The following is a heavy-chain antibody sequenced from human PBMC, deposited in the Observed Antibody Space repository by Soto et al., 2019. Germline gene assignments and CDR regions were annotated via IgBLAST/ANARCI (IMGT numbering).Heavy chain of an antibody. D-gene: IGHD6-13*01. Sequence: EVQLVESGGGSVQTGGSLRISCAASGFTFGSYWMDWVRHTPGKGLVWVSRINGDGRRTTYADSVMGRFTISRDNSQNTLFLQMNSLTGEDTAVYYCARARVYATGPLDFWGQGTLVTVSS. V-gene: IGHV3-74*01. CDR2: INGDGRRT. J-gene: IGHJ4*02. CDR3: ARARVYATGPLDF. CDR1: GFTFGSYW.